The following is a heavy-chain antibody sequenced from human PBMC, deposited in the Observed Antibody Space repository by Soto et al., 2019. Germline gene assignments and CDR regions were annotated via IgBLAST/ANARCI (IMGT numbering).Heavy chain of an antibody. J-gene: IGHJ3*02. Sequence: QVQLQESGPGLVKPSETLSLTCTVSGGSVSSGSYYWSWIRQPPGKGLEWIGYIYYSGSTNYNPSLKSRVTISVDTSKNQFSLKLSSVTAADTAVYYCARLWESPDAFDIWGQGTMVTVSS. CDR1: GGSVSSGSYY. CDR2: IYYSGST. D-gene: IGHD3-10*01. CDR3: ARLWESPDAFDI. V-gene: IGHV4-61*01.